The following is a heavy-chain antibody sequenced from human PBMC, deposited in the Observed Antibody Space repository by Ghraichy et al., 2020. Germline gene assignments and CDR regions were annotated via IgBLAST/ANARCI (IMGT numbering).Heavy chain of an antibody. J-gene: IGHJ6*02. V-gene: IGHV4-39*02. D-gene: IGHD5-18*01. CDR3: AREEEYSYVSRYYYYGMDV. CDR1: GGSISSSSYY. CDR2: IYYSGST. Sequence: SETLSLTCTVSGGSISSSSYYWGWIRQPPGKGLEWIGSIYYSGSTYYNPSLKSRVTISVDTSKNQFSLKLSSVTAADTAVYYCAREEEYSYVSRYYYYGMDVWGQGTTVTVSS.